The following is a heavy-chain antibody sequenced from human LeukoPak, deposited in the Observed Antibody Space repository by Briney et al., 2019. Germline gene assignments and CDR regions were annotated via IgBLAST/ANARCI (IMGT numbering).Heavy chain of an antibody. CDR3: ARLGITMVRGVIILYYFDY. CDR2: IYYSGST. Sequence: SETLSLTCTVSGYSISSGYYWGWIRQPPGKGLEWIGSIYYSGSTYYNPSLKSRVTISVDTSKNQFSLKLSSVTAADTAVYYCARLGITMVRGVIILYYFDYWGQGPLVTVS. D-gene: IGHD3-10*01. CDR1: GYSISSGYY. V-gene: IGHV4-38-2*02. J-gene: IGHJ4*02.